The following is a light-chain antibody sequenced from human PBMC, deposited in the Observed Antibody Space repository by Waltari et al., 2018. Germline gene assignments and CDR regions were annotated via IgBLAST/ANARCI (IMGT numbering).Light chain of an antibody. CDR2: QDS. CDR1: KLGDKY. J-gene: IGLJ2*01. CDR3: QAWDSSTVV. V-gene: IGLV3-1*01. Sequence: SYELTQPPSVSVSPGQTASITCSGDKLGDKYACWYQQKPGKSPVLVIYQDSKRPSGIPERFSGSNSGNTATLPISGTQAMDEADYYCQAWDSSTVVFGGGTKLTVL.